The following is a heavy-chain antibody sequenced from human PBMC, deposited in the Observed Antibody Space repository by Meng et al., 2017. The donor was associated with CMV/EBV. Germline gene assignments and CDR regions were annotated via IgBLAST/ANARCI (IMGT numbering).Heavy chain of an antibody. CDR2: ISSSSSYI. D-gene: IGHD5-24*01. Sequence: GGSLRLSCAASGFTFSSYSMNWVRQAPGKGLAWVSSISSSSSYIYYADSVKGRFTISRDNAKNSLYLQMNSLRAEDTAVYYCARDKRFQGWFDPWGQGTLVTVSS. V-gene: IGHV3-21*01. J-gene: IGHJ5*02. CDR3: ARDKRFQGWFDP. CDR1: GFTFSSYS.